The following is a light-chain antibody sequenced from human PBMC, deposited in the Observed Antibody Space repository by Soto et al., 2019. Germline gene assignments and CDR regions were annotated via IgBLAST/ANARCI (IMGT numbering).Light chain of an antibody. CDR1: QSIWFN. CDR3: QQSHSTPIT. V-gene: IGKV1-39*01. J-gene: IGKJ5*01. Sequence: DIQMTQSPSSLSAVVGDRVTSTCRASQSIWFNLNWYQQKPGKAPKLLIYGALTLQSGVPSRFSGSGSGTYFTLTISSLQPEDFATYYCQQSHSTPITFGQGTRLEIK. CDR2: GAL.